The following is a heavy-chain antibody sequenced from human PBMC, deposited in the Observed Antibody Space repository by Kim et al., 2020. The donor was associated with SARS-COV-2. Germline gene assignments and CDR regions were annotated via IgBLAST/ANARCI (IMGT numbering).Heavy chain of an antibody. CDR3: AKATDSHYSSGWYGSGMGY. CDR2: ISVSGDNT. Sequence: GGSLRLSCAASGFTFRKYGMTWVRQVPGKGLQWVSGISVSGDNTYYADSVKGRFTISRDNSKKTLYLQMDSLRVEDTAIYYRAKATDSHYSSGWYGSGMGYWGQGTLVTVSS. CDR1: GFTFRKYG. V-gene: IGHV3-23*01. D-gene: IGHD6-19*01. J-gene: IGHJ4*02.